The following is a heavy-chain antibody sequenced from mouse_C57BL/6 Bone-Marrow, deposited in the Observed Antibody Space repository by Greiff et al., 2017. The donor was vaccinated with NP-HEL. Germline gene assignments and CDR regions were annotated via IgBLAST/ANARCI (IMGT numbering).Heavy chain of an antibody. D-gene: IGHD1-1*01. CDR2: IDPENGDT. CDR1: GFNIKDDY. Sequence: VQLQQSGAELVRPGASVKLSCTASGFNIKDDYMHWVKQRPEQGLEWIGWIDPENGDTKYASKVQGKVTITADTASNTAYLQLSSLTSEDTAVYYCTTDYGSSYPYYAMDYWGQGTSVTVSS. J-gene: IGHJ4*01. CDR3: TTDYGSSYPYYAMDY. V-gene: IGHV14-4*01.